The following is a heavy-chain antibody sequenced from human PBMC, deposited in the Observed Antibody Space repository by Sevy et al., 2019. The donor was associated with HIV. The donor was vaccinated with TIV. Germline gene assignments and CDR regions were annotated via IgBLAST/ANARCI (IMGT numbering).Heavy chain of an antibody. V-gene: IGHV4-59*13. CDR3: ARYMGSGTSFDY. Sequence: SETLSLTCTVSGGSITNYYWGWIRQPPGMRLEWIGYIHSSGNTNSNPSLKSPVTISVDTSKNQFSLILNSVTAADTAVYYCARYMGSGTSFDYWGQGTLVTVSS. D-gene: IGHD6-13*01. CDR1: GGSITNYY. J-gene: IGHJ4*02. CDR2: IHSSGNT.